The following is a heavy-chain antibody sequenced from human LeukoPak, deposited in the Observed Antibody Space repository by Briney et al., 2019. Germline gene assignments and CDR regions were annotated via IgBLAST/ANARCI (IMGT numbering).Heavy chain of an antibody. CDR3: ASSGVFPHNPLDY. Sequence: GGFLRLSCAASGFTVSSNYMSWVRQALGKGLEWVSVIYSGGNTYYADSVKGRFTISRDNSKNTLYLQMNSLRAEDTAVYYCASSGVFPHNPLDYWGQGTLVTVSS. CDR2: IYSGGNT. CDR1: GFTVSSNY. J-gene: IGHJ4*02. D-gene: IGHD6-19*01. V-gene: IGHV3-53*01.